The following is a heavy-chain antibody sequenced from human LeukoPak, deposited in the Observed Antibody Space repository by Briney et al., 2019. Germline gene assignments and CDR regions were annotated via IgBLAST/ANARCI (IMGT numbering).Heavy chain of an antibody. CDR1: GGSISSSSYY. Sequence: SETLSLTCTVSGGSISSSSYYWGWIRQPPGKGLEWIGSIYYSGSTYYNPSLKSRVTISVDTSKNQFSLKLSSVTAADPAVYYCGRKYLYSRGYYYFDYWGQGTLVTVSS. V-gene: IGHV4-39*07. J-gene: IGHJ4*02. CDR3: GRKYLYSRGYYYFDY. D-gene: IGHD3-22*01. CDR2: IYYSGST.